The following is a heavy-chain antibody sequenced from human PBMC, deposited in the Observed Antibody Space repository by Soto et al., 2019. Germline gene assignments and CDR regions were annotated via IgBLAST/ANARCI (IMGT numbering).Heavy chain of an antibody. CDR2: IYYSGST. V-gene: IGHV4-30-4*01. CDR1: GGSISSGDYY. Sequence: SETLSLTCTVSGGSISSGDYYWSWIRQPPGKGLEWIGNIYYSGSTHDNSSLKSRVAISLDTSQNQFSLKLSSVTAADTAVYYCARARRSSTWYSGFDYWGQGTPVT. CDR3: ARARRSSTWYSGFDY. J-gene: IGHJ4*02. D-gene: IGHD6-13*01.